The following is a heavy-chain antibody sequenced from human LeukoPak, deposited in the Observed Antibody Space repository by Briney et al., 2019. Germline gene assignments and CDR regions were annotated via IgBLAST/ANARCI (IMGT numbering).Heavy chain of an antibody. CDR1: GFTFSSYA. CDR3: AKTRPLDSSSWSHGDY. V-gene: IGHV3-23*01. J-gene: IGHJ4*02. D-gene: IGHD6-13*01. CDR2: ISGSGDST. Sequence: GGSLRLSCTASGFTFSSYAMSWVRQAPGKGLEWVSAISGSGDSTYYGDSVKGRFTISRDNSKNTLYLQMNSLRAEDTAVYYCAKTRPLDSSSWSHGDYWGQGTLVTVSS.